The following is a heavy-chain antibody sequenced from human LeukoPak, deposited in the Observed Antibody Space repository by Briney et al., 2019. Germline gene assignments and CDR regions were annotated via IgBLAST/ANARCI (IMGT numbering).Heavy chain of an antibody. CDR3: TRPSHGNIGYHYYMDV. D-gene: IGHD1/OR15-1a*01. Sequence: GGPLRLSYAASGFTSSRYYMIWVRQPPAKGLEWVSSISTISSYNYYEDSVKGRFTISRDNTKNSLYLQMDSLSAQDTAGYYCTRPSHGNIGYHYYMDVWGKGATVTVCS. V-gene: IGHV3-21*01. J-gene: IGHJ6*03. CDR2: ISTISSYN. CDR1: GFTSSRYY.